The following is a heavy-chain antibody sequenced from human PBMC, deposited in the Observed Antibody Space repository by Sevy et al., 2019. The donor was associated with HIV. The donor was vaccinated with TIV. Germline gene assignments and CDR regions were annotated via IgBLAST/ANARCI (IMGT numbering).Heavy chain of an antibody. V-gene: IGHV3-21*01. Sequence: GGSLRLSCAASGFTFSSYSMNWVRQAPGKGLEWVSSISSSSSYIYYADSVKGRFTISRDNAKNSLYLQMNSLRAEDTAVYYCARDGIDTAMSYFDYWGQGTLVTVSS. J-gene: IGHJ4*02. CDR2: ISSSSSYI. D-gene: IGHD5-18*01. CDR1: GFTFSSYS. CDR3: ARDGIDTAMSYFDY.